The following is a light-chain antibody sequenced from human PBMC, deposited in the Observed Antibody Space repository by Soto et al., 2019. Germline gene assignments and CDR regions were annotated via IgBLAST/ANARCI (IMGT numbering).Light chain of an antibody. CDR2: GAS. J-gene: IGKJ4*01. V-gene: IGKV3-15*01. CDR1: QSISNK. Sequence: EIVMTQSPATLSMSPGETATLSCRASQSISNKVAWYQQKPGQAPRLLIYGASTRGTGVPARFSGSGSGTEFILSISSLQSEHFAVYYCQQYNSWPLTFGGGTKVEIK. CDR3: QQYNSWPLT.